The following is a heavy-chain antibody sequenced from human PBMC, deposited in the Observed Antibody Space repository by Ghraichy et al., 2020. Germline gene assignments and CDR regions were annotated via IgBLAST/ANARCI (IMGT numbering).Heavy chain of an antibody. Sequence: LSLTCTASGFTFTDSAMHWVRQASGKGLEWVGRVRRKANNYATTYAASLRGRFTIFRDDSKNTAYLQMNSLKIEDTAVYYCTRTWDGSGWDPDFDYWGQGTLVTVSS. CDR3: TRTWDGSGWDPDFDY. V-gene: IGHV3-73*01. D-gene: IGHD6-19*01. J-gene: IGHJ4*02. CDR1: GFTFTDSA. CDR2: VRRKANNYAT.